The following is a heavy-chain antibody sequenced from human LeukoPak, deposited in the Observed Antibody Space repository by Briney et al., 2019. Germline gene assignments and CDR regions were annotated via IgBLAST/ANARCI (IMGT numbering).Heavy chain of an antibody. CDR1: GYSFSSYW. J-gene: IGHJ4*02. CDR3: ARNRGDNTFDY. CDR2: IYPGESDT. V-gene: IGHV5-51*01. D-gene: IGHD3-10*01. Sequence: GESLKISCKGSGYSFSSYWIGWVRQMPGKGLEWMGFIYPGESDTRYSPSFHGQVTISADKSISTAYLQWRSLKASDTAMYYCARNRGDNTFDYWGQGILVTVSS.